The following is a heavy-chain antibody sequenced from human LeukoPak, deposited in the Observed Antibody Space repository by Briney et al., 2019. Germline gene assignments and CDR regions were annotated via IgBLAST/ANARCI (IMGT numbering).Heavy chain of an antibody. D-gene: IGHD2-8*01. CDR2: INPHSGDT. V-gene: IGHV1-2*02. CDR3: ARAVLTVMVPLIM. CDR1: GYTFTGHY. J-gene: IGHJ3*01. Sequence: ASVKVSCKASGYTFTGHYMHWVRQAPGQGLEWMGWINPHSGDTNYAQKFPGRVTMTRDTSISTAYMDLSRLRSDDTAVYYFARAVLTVMVPLIMWGQGKMATVSS.